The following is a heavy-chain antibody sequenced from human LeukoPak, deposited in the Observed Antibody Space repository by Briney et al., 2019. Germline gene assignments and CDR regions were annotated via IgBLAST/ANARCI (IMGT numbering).Heavy chain of an antibody. Sequence: ASVKVSCKASGYTFTSYGISWVRQAPGQGLEWMGWISAYNGNTNYAQKLQGRVTMTTDTSTSTAYMELRSLRSDDTAVYYCARRMGIAARPGDNWFDPWGQGTLVTVSS. CDR3: ARRMGIAARPGDNWFDP. CDR1: GYTFTSYG. D-gene: IGHD6-6*01. J-gene: IGHJ5*02. CDR2: ISAYNGNT. V-gene: IGHV1-18*01.